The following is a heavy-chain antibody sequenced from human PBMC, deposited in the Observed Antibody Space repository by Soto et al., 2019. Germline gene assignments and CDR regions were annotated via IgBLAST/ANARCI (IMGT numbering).Heavy chain of an antibody. V-gene: IGHV4-39*01. CDR1: GDSLSSGVYY. Sequence: PSETLSVTCTVAGDSLSSGVYYWGWDRKPPGKGLEWIGSIYYDGNTFYNSSLKSRVTISVDTSKNQFSLKLSSVTAADTAVYYCARRGDSSSWGYYYYGMDVWGQGTTVTVSS. CDR3: ARRGDSSSWGYYYYGMDV. CDR2: IYYDGNT. D-gene: IGHD6-13*01. J-gene: IGHJ6*02.